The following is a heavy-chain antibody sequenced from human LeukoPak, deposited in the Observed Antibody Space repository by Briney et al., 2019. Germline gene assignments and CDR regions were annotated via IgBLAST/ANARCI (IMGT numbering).Heavy chain of an antibody. D-gene: IGHD3-22*01. J-gene: IGHJ3*02. Sequence: ASVKVSCKASGYTFTSYGISWVRQAPGQGLEWMGWISAYNGNTNYAQKLQGRVTMTTDTSTSTAYMELRSLRSEDTAVYYCATARDSSGYYYSGWYGAFDIWGQGTMVTVSS. V-gene: IGHV1-18*01. CDR1: GYTFTSYG. CDR3: ATARDSSGYYYSGWYGAFDI. CDR2: ISAYNGNT.